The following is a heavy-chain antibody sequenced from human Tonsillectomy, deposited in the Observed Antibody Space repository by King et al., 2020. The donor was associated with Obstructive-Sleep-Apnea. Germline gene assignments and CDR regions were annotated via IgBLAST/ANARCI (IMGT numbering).Heavy chain of an antibody. Sequence: VQLVESGGGLVKPGGSLRLSCAASGFTFSNAWMSWVRQAPGKGLEWVGRIKSKTDGGTTDYAAPVKGRFTISRDDSKNTLYLQMNSLKTEDTAVYYCTTDVFYDYVWGSYRYGWGQGTLVTVSS. CDR1: GFTFSNAW. CDR2: IKSKTDGGTT. J-gene: IGHJ4*02. V-gene: IGHV3-15*01. D-gene: IGHD3-16*02. CDR3: TTDVFYDYVWGSYRYG.